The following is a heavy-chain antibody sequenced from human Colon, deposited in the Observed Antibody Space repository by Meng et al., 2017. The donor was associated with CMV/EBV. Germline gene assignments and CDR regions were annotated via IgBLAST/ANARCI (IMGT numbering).Heavy chain of an antibody. CDR2: TRNKANSYTT. D-gene: IGHD1-26*01. CDR3: AREVGAFDY. J-gene: IGHJ4*02. V-gene: IGHV3-72*01. Sequence: LSCAASGFTFRDHYMDWVRQDPGKGLEWVGRTRNKANSYTTEYAASVKGRFTVSRDELENSLYLQMNSLKTEDTAVYYCAREVGAFDYWGQGILVTVS. CDR1: GFTFRDHY.